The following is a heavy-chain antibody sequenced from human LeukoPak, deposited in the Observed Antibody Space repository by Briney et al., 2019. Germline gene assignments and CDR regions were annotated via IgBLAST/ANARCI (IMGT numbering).Heavy chain of an antibody. J-gene: IGHJ4*02. CDR2: ISSSSSYI. D-gene: IGHD4-17*01. CDR1: GFTFSSYW. V-gene: IGHV3-21*01. CDR3: ARDNFYGDYDSEY. Sequence: GGSLRLSCAASGFTFSSYWMSWVRQAPGKGLEWVSSISSSSSYIYYADSVKGRFTISRNNAKNSLYLQMNSLRAEDTAVYYCARDNFYGDYDSEYWGQGTLVTVSS.